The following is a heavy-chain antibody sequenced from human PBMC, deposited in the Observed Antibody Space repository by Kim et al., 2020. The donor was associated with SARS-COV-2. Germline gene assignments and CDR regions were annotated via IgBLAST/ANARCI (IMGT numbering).Heavy chain of an antibody. CDR2: T. J-gene: IGHJ4*02. Sequence: TYYADSVKGRFTISRDNSKNTLYLQMNSLRAEDTAVYYCAKEVAVADNDYWGQGTLVTVSS. D-gene: IGHD6-19*01. V-gene: IGHV3-23*01. CDR3: AKEVAVADNDY.